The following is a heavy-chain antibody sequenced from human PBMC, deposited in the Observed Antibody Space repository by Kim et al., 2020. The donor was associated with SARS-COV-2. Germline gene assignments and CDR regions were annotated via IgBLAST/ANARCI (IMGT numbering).Heavy chain of an antibody. CDR2: LSAPGGST. Sequence: GGSLRLSCAASEFTFNTYPMSWIRQTPGKGLEWVSCLSAPGGSTYYADSVQGRFIISRDNSKNFLYLQMNSLGVEDTAIYYCARDRGFVDVTAF. CDR1: EFTFNTYP. J-gene: IGHJ3*01. D-gene: IGHD2-21*01. CDR3: ARDRGFVDVTAF. V-gene: IGHV3-23*01.